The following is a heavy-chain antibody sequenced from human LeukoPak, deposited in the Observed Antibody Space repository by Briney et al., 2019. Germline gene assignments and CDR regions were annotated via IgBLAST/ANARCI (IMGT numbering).Heavy chain of an antibody. Sequence: ASVKVSCKASGYTFTGYYMHWVRQAPGQGLEWMGWINPNSGGTNYAQKFQGWVTMTRDTSISTAYMELSRLRSDDTAVYYCATDIVVVPAAISDYWGQGTLVTVSS. CDR2: INPNSGGT. CDR1: GYTFTGYY. J-gene: IGHJ4*02. CDR3: ATDIVVVPAAISDY. D-gene: IGHD2-2*01. V-gene: IGHV1-2*04.